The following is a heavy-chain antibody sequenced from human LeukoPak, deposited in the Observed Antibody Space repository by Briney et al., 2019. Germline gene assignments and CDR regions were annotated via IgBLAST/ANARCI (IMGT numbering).Heavy chain of an antibody. D-gene: IGHD3-22*01. J-gene: IGHJ4*02. CDR2: IIPIFGTA. V-gene: IGHV1-69*05. CDR3: ARVSTYYYDSSGYRVGDY. CDR1: GGTFSSYA. Sequence: SVKVSCKAPGGTFSSYAISWVRQAPGQGLEWMGGIIPIFGTANYAQKFQGRVTITTDESTSTAYMELSSLRSEDTAVYYCARVSTYYYDSSGYRVGDYWGQGTLVTVSS.